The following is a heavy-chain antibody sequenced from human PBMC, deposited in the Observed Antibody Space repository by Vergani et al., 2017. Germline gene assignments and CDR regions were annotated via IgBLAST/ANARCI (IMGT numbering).Heavy chain of an antibody. CDR2: IYTSGST. Sequence: QLQLQESGPGLVKPSETLSLTCTVSGGSISSSSYYWGWIRQPAGKGLEWIGRIYTSGSTNYNPSLKSRVTMSVDTSKNQFSLKLSSVTAADTAVYYCARDLRGYFDYWGQGTLVTVSS. V-gene: IGHV4-61*02. CDR1: GGSISSSSYY. J-gene: IGHJ4*02. CDR3: ARDLRGYFDY.